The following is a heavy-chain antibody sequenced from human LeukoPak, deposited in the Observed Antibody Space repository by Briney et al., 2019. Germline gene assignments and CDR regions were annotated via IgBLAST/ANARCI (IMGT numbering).Heavy chain of an antibody. D-gene: IGHD3-3*01. Sequence: PSETLSHTCTVSGGSISSYYWSWIRQPAGKGLEWIGRIYTSGSANYNPSLKSRVTMSVDASKNQFSLKLSSVTAADTAVYYCARSFMEGFDYWGQGTLVTVSS. J-gene: IGHJ4*02. CDR2: IYTSGSA. CDR3: ARSFMEGFDY. V-gene: IGHV4-4*07. CDR1: GGSISSYY.